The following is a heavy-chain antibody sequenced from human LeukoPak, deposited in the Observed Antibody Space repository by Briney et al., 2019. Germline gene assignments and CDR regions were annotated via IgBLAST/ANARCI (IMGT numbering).Heavy chain of an antibody. CDR1: GGSISSYY. D-gene: IGHD2-2*01. CDR2: IYYSGST. CDR3: ARVVHCSSTSCHRLYDY. J-gene: IGHJ4*02. Sequence: PSETLSLTCTVSGGSISSYYWRWIRQPPGKGLEWIGYIYYSGSTNYNPSLKSRVTISVDTSKNQFSLKLSSVTAADTAVYYCARVVHCSSTSCHRLYDYWGQGTLVTVSS. V-gene: IGHV4-59*08.